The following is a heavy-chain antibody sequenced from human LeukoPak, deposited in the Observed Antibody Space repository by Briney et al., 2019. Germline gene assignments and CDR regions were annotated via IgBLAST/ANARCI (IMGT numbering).Heavy chain of an antibody. J-gene: IGHJ3*02. CDR3: ALYCTSSSCPNRGSAFDI. CDR2: IYSTGST. CDR1: GGSVSTYY. Sequence: SETLSLTCTVSGGSVSTYYWSWIRETAGKGLEWIGRIYSTGSTDYNPSLGSRVSVSADTSKNQFSLKLTSVTAADTAMYYCALYCTSSSCPNRGSAFDIWGQGTMVTVSS. V-gene: IGHV4-4*07. D-gene: IGHD2-2*01.